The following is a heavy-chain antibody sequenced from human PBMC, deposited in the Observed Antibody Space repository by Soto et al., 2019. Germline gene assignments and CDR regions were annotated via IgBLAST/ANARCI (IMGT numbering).Heavy chain of an antibody. V-gene: IGHV4-30-2*01. CDR1: GGSISSGGYS. J-gene: IGHJ4*02. D-gene: IGHD3-22*01. Sequence: QLQLQESGSGLVKPSQTLSLTCAVSGGSISSGGYSWSWLRQAPGKGLEWVGYIYQSGSTYYNPSLKSRATISVDRTSNQFSLKLRSVTAADTAVYYCASGSNSGGYYAGFDYWGQGTLGTVSS. CDR2: IYQSGST. CDR3: ASGSNSGGYYAGFDY.